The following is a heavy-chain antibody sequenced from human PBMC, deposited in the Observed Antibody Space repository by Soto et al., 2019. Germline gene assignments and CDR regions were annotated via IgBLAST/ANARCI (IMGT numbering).Heavy chain of an antibody. Sequence: SVKVSCKASGGTFSSYAISWVRQAPGQGLEWMGGIIPIFGTANYAQKFQGRVTITADKSTSTAYMELSSLRSEDTAVYYCARAFGSGYDLAFDYWGQGTLVTVSS. CDR3: ARAFGSGYDLAFDY. D-gene: IGHD5-12*01. CDR1: GGTFSSYA. CDR2: IIPIFGTA. V-gene: IGHV1-69*06. J-gene: IGHJ4*02.